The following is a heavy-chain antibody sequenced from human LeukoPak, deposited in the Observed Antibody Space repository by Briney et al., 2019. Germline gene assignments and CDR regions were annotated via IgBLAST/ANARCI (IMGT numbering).Heavy chain of an antibody. V-gene: IGHV3-74*01. J-gene: IGHJ4*02. Sequence: GGSLRLSCAASGFTFRRHWMHWVRQAPGKGLVWVSRINGDGSATCYADSVKGRFSISRDNPKNTLYLHMHSLRADDTAVYYCAREEEMATNTDYWGQGTLVTVSS. D-gene: IGHD5-24*01. CDR3: AREEEMATNTDY. CDR1: GFTFRRHW. CDR2: INGDGSAT.